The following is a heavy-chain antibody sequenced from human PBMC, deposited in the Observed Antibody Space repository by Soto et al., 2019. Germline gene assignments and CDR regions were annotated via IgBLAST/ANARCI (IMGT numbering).Heavy chain of an antibody. CDR2: IIPIFGTA. D-gene: IGHD3-10*01. J-gene: IGHJ3*02. Sequence: QVQLVQSGAEVKKPGSSVKVSCKASGGTFSSYAISWVRQAPGQGLEWMGGIIPIFGTANYAQKFQGRVTITADESTSTAYMELSSLRSEDTAVYYCARDYPYYYGSGSPMGAFDIWGQGTMVTVSS. CDR1: GGTFSSYA. V-gene: IGHV1-69*01. CDR3: ARDYPYYYGSGSPMGAFDI.